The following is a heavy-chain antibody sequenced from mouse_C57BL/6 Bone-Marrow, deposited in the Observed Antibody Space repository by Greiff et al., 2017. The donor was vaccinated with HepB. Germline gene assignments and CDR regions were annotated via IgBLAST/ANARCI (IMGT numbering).Heavy chain of an antibody. J-gene: IGHJ4*01. CDR1: GYSITSGYY. CDR3: ASGILDAMDY. Sequence: EVQLVESGPGLVKPSQSLSLTCSVTGYSITSGYYWNWIRQFPGNKLEWMGYISYDGSNNYNPSLKNRISITRDTSKNQFFLKLNSVTTEDTATYYCASGILDAMDYWGQGTSVTVSS. D-gene: IGHD4-1*01. CDR2: ISYDGSN. V-gene: IGHV3-6*01.